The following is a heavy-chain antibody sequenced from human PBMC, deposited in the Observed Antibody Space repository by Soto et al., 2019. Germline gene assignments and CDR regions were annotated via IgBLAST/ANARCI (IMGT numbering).Heavy chain of an antibody. D-gene: IGHD3-22*01. J-gene: IGHJ4*02. CDR3: ARTKYYYDSTAYIFDH. CDR1: GDSISSSTYY. V-gene: IGHV4-39*07. Sequence: ERLCLTGPVSGDSISSSTYYWGWIRQSPGKGLEWIGNIHYSGSTYYNPSLKSRVTMSVDTSQNQFSLKLSSVSAADTAVYYCARTKYYYDSTAYIFDHWGQGALVTVSS. CDR2: IHYSGST.